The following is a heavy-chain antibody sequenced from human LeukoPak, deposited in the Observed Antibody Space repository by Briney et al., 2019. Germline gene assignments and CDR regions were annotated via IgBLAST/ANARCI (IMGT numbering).Heavy chain of an antibody. Sequence: SGGSLRLSCAASGFTFSSYSMNWVRQAPGKGLEWVSYISSSSSTIYYADPVKGRFTISRDNAKNSLYLQMNSLRAEDTAVYYCARDTIFGVVIPPRYWYFDLWGRGTLVTVSS. CDR2: ISSSSSTI. CDR3: ARDTIFGVVIPPRYWYFDL. V-gene: IGHV3-48*01. D-gene: IGHD3-3*01. CDR1: GFTFSSYS. J-gene: IGHJ2*01.